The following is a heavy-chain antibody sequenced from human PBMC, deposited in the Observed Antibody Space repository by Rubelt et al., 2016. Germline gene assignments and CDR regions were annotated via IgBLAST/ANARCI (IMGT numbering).Heavy chain of an antibody. Sequence: APGQGPEWMGRIIPILGTANYAQKFQGRVTITADESTSTAYTELSSLRSEDTAVYYCARDFLEWSDAFDIWGQGTMVTVSS. CDR2: IIPILGTA. J-gene: IGHJ3*02. CDR3: ARDFLEWSDAFDI. V-gene: IGHV1-69*11. D-gene: IGHD3-3*01.